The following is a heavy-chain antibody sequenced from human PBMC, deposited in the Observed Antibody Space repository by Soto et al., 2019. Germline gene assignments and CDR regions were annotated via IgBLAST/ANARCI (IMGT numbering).Heavy chain of an antibody. V-gene: IGHV3-23*01. CDR1: GFTLSTYA. CDR2: IRVSGGST. D-gene: IGHD2-2*02. Sequence: GGSLRLSCAASGFTLSTYAMNWVRQAPGKGLEWISAIRVSGGSTYYADSVKGRFTISRDNSKNTLYLQMNSLRGEDRAVYYCAKDVKDCGGTNCYILGGYYYNGMDVWGQGTTVTVSS. J-gene: IGHJ6*02. CDR3: AKDVKDCGGTNCYILGGYYYNGMDV.